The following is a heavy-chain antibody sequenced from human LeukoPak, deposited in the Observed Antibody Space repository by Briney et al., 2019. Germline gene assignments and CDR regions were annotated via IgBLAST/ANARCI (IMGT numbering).Heavy chain of an antibody. V-gene: IGHV1-69*13. D-gene: IGHD3-3*01. CDR1: GGTFSSYA. CDR2: IIPFFGTA. CDR3: ARGVNDFWSGYYTNYYYYYMDV. J-gene: IGHJ6*03. Sequence: GASVKVSCKASGGTFSSYAISWVRQAPGQGLEWMGGIIPFFGTANYAQKFQGRVTITADESTSTAYMELSSLRSEDTAVYYCARGVNDFWSGYYTNYYYYYMDVWGKGTTVTVSS.